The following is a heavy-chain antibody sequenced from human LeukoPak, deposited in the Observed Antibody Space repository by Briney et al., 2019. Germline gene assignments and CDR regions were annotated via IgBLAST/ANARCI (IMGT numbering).Heavy chain of an antibody. CDR3: AKDLGDSGGYNPFDF. V-gene: IGHV3-23*01. D-gene: IGHD3-22*01. CDR2: ISGNGDIT. CDR1: GFTFSNYA. Sequence: GALRLSCAASGFTFSNYAMSWVRQAPGKGLEWVSAISGNGDITYYTDSVKGRFTISRDNSKNTLYLQMNSLRAEDTAVYYCAKDLGDSGGYNPFDFWGQGTLVTVSS. J-gene: IGHJ4*02.